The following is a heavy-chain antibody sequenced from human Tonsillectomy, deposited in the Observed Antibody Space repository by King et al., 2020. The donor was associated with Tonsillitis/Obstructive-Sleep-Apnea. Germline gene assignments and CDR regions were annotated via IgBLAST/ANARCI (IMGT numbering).Heavy chain of an antibody. CDR2: IYPGDSDT. CDR1: GYSFTSYW. Sequence: QLVQSGAEVKKPGESLKISCKGSGYSFTSYWIGWVRQMPGKGLEWMGIIYPGDSDTRYSPSFQGQVTISADKSISTAYLQWSSLKASDTAMYYCATSFGLRFLEWGTGAFDIWGQGTMVTVSS. V-gene: IGHV5-51*01. D-gene: IGHD3-3*01. J-gene: IGHJ3*02. CDR3: ATSFGLRFLEWGTGAFDI.